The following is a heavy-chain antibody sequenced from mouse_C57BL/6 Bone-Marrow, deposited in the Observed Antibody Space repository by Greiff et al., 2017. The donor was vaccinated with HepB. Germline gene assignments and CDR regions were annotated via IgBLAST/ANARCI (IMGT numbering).Heavy chain of an antibody. Sequence: EVQLHQSGPELVKPGASVKISCKASGYSFTGYYMNWVKQSPEKSLEWIGEINPSTGGTTYNQKFKAKATLTVDKSSSTAYMQLKSLTSEDSAVYYCARLVAYWGQGTLVTVSA. J-gene: IGHJ3*01. CDR3: ARLVAY. V-gene: IGHV1-42*01. CDR1: GYSFTGYY. CDR2: INPSTGGT.